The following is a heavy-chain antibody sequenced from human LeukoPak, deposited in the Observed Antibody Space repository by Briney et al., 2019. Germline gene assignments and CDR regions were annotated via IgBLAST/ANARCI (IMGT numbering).Heavy chain of an antibody. CDR1: GFTFSNAW. CDR3: ARDSHGSGSPDY. J-gene: IGHJ4*02. D-gene: IGHD3-10*01. V-gene: IGHV4-59*01. CDR2: IYYSGST. Sequence: GSLRLSCAASGFTFSNAWMSWVRQAPGKGLEWIGYIYYSGSTNYNPSLKSRVTISVDTSKNQFSLKLSSVTAADTAVYYCARDSHGSGSPDYWGQGTLVTVSS.